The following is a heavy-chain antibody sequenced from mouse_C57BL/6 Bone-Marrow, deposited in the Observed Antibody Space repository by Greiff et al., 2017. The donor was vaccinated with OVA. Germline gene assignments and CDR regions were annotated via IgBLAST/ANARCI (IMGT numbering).Heavy chain of an antibody. J-gene: IGHJ3*01. CDR2: ISAGGSYT. CDR3: AMDRRGRVAY. D-gene: IGHD2-14*01. CDR1: GFTFSSYA. V-gene: IGHV5-4*03. Sequence: EVKLMESGGGLVKPGGSLKLSCAASGFTFSSYAMSWVRQTPEKRLEWVATISAGGSYTYSPDNVTGRFTLSRDNAKNNLYLQISHLNSDDTAMYSWAMDRRGRVAYWGQGTLVPVSA.